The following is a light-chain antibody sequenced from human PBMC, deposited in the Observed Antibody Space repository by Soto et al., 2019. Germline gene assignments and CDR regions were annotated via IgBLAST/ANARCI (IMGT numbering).Light chain of an antibody. J-gene: IGKJ1*01. CDR1: QDISNY. CDR3: QRYDNLPWT. V-gene: IGKV1-33*01. Sequence: DIQMTQSPSSLSASVGDRVTITCQASQDISNYVNWYQQKPGTAPRLLIYDASILETGVPSRFSGSGSGTDFTFTISSLQPEDIATYYCQRYDNLPWTFGQGTKVEIK. CDR2: DAS.